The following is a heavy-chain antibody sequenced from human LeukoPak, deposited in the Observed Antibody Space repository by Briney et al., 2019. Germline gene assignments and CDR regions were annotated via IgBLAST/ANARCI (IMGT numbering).Heavy chain of an antibody. J-gene: IGHJ4*02. V-gene: IGHV3-21*01. CDR3: ARGLDIVVVPAASHFDY. CDR2: ISTSSSYI. Sequence: GGSLRLSCAASGFTFSSYSMNWVRQAPGKGLEWVSLISTSSSYIYYADSVKGRFTIPRDNAKNSLYLQMNSLRAEDTAVYYCARGLDIVVVPAASHFDYWGQGTLVTVSS. CDR1: GFTFSSYS. D-gene: IGHD2-2*03.